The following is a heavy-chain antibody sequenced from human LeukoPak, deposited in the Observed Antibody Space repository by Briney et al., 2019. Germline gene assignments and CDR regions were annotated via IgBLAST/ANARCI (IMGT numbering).Heavy chain of an antibody. CDR2: ISWNGGGI. D-gene: IGHD5-12*01. J-gene: IGHJ4*02. V-gene: IGHV3-9*01. CDR3: AKGQYSGYDSQPDY. Sequence: PGGSLRLSCAASGFTFDDYAMHWVRQAPGKGLQWVSGISWNGGGIAYVDSVKGRFTISRDNAKNSLFPQMNSLRAEDTAFYYCAKGQYSGYDSQPDYWGQGTLVTASS. CDR1: GFTFDDYA.